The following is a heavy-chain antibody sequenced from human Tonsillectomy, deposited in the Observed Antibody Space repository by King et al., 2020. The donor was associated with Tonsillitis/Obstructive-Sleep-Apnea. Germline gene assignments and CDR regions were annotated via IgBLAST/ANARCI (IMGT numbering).Heavy chain of an antibody. CDR3: ARVDGDGAKKKRGVDYYYYYYMDV. Sequence: VQLVESGGGLVQPGGSLRLSCAASGFTFSSYEMNWVRQAPGKGLEWVSYISSSGSTIYYADSVKGRFTISRDNAKNSLYLQMNSLRAEDTAVYYCARVDGDGAKKKRGVDYYYYYYMDVWGKGTTVTVSS. J-gene: IGHJ6*03. CDR1: GFTFSSYE. V-gene: IGHV3-48*03. D-gene: IGHD7-27*01. CDR2: ISSSGSTI.